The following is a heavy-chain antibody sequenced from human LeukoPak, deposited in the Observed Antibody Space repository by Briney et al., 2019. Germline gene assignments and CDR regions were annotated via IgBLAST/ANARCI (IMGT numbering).Heavy chain of an antibody. CDR2: IIPIFGTA. CDR1: GYSFTSYW. D-gene: IGHD2-2*01. Sequence: KISCKASGYSFTSYWIGWVRQAPGQGLEWMGGIIPIFGTANYAQKFQGRVTITADESTSTAHMELSSLRSEDTAVYYCAAPGDIVVVPAAGGGYFDYWGQGTLVTVSS. V-gene: IGHV1-69*01. CDR3: AAPGDIVVVPAAGGGYFDY. J-gene: IGHJ4*02.